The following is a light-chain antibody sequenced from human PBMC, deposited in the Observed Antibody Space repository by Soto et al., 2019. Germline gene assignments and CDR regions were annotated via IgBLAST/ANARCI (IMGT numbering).Light chain of an antibody. Sequence: QSVLTQPPSASGTHGQRVTISCSGSSSSIGSNSVNWYQQLPRTAPKVLIYTNNQRPSGVPDRFSGSKSGTSASLAISGLQSEDEADYYCAAGDGSLNVYVFGTGTKLTVL. V-gene: IGLV1-44*01. CDR2: TNN. CDR3: AAGDGSLNVYV. J-gene: IGLJ1*01. CDR1: SSSIGSNS.